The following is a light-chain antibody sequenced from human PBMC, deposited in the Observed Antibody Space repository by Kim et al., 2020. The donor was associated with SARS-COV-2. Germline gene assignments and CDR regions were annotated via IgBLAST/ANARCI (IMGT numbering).Light chain of an antibody. CDR2: GSS. J-gene: IGKJ1*01. CDR3: QQGTTFPWT. V-gene: IGKV1-12*01. Sequence: GSVGDTVTLTCRARQGIGPWLAWYQQRPGNAPKLLISGSSDLETGVPSRFSGSGSGTEFTLTIISLQPEDFAAYYCQQGTTFPWTFGPGTKVDIK. CDR1: QGIGPW.